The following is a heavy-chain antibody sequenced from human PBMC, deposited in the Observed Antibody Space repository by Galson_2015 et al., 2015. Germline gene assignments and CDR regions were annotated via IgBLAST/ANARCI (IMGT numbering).Heavy chain of an antibody. V-gene: IGHV2-70*01. CDR2: IDWDDDK. Sequence: PALVKPTQTLTLTCTFSGFSLSTSGMCVSWIRQPPGKALEWLALIDWDDDKYYSTSLKTRPTISKDTSKNQVVLTMTNMDPVDTARFYCARILGPGFDILPGYEALDIWAQGTRVTASS. J-gene: IGHJ3*02. CDR3: ARILGPGFDILPGYEALDI. CDR1: GFSLSTSGMC. D-gene: IGHD3-9*01.